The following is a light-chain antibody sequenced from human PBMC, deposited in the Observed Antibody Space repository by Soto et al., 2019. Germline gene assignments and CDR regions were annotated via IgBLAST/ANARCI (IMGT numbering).Light chain of an antibody. Sequence: QSVLTQPPSVSGAPGPRVTISCTGSSSNIGAGYDVHWYHQLPGTAPKLLIYGNSNRPSGVPDRFSGSESGTSASLAITGLQAEDEADYYCQSYDSSLSGLVFGGGTKLTVL. CDR2: GNS. CDR1: SSNIGAGYD. J-gene: IGLJ2*01. V-gene: IGLV1-40*01. CDR3: QSYDSSLSGLV.